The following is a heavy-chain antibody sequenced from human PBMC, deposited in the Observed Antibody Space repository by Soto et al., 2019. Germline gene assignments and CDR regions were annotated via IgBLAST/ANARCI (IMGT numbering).Heavy chain of an antibody. Sequence: PGWPRRLPSQAAEFTFPTAATTRIPQAPGKGLEWVSSISGSGEMTHYAESVQGRFTISRDNSTNTVDLQMERMRAEDTALYYCEYSQMTYNWNDWGQGTLVTGSP. J-gene: IGHJ4*02. D-gene: IGHD1-20*01. CDR2: ISGSGEMT. CDR3: EYSQMTYNWND. V-gene: IGHV3-23*01. CDR1: EFTFPTAA.